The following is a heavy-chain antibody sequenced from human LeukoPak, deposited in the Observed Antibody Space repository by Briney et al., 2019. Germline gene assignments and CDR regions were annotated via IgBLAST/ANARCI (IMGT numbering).Heavy chain of an antibody. CDR2: IYYSGST. Sequence: SETLSLTCAVSGGSISSNSYYWGWIRQPPGKGLEWIGSIYYSGSTYYNPSLKSRVTISVDTSKNQFSLKLNSVTAADTAVYYCARPSPYGTTWAGAFDIWGQGTMVTVSS. J-gene: IGHJ3*02. CDR3: ARPSPYGTTWAGAFDI. CDR1: GGSISSNSYY. V-gene: IGHV4-39*01. D-gene: IGHD1-14*01.